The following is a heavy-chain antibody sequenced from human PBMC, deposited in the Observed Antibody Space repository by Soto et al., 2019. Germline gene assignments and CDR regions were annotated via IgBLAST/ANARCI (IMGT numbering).Heavy chain of an antibody. J-gene: IGHJ6*02. CDR3: ARERSIAARLNYYYGMDV. D-gene: IGHD6-6*01. CDR1: GYTFTSYA. V-gene: IGHV1-3*01. CDR2: INAGNGNT. Sequence: QVQLVQSGAEVKKPGASVKVSCKASGYTFTSYAMHWVRQAPGQRLEWMGWINAGNGNTKYSQKFQGRVTITRDTSASTAYTELSSLRSEDTAVYYCARERSIAARLNYYYGMDVWGQGTTVTVSS.